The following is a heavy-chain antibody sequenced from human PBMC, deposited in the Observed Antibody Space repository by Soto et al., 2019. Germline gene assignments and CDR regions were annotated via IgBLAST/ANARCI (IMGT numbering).Heavy chain of an antibody. V-gene: IGHV3-9*01. CDR3: AKDMGYCSSTSCYTYYYGMDV. CDR2: ISWNSGSI. Sequence: EVQLVESGGGLVQPGRSLRLSCAASGFTFDDYAMHWVRQAPGKGLEWVSGISWNSGSIGYADSVKGLFTISRDNAKNSLYLQMNSLRAEDTALYYCAKDMGYCSSTSCYTYYYGMDVWGQWTTVTVSS. J-gene: IGHJ6*02. D-gene: IGHD2-2*02. CDR1: GFTFDDYA.